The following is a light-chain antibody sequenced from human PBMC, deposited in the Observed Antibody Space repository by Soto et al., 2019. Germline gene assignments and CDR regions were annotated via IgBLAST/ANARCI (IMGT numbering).Light chain of an antibody. CDR2: GAS. CDR3: QQYGSSAWT. Sequence: EIVLTQSPGTLSLSPGERATLSCRASQSVSSSYLAWYQQTPGQAPRLLIYGASSRATGIPDRFSGSGSGTDFTITISRLEAEDFAVYYCQQYGSSAWTFGQGTKVEIK. J-gene: IGKJ1*01. V-gene: IGKV3-20*01. CDR1: QSVSSSY.